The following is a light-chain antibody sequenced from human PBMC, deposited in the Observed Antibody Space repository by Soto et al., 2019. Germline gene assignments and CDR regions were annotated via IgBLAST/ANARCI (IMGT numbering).Light chain of an antibody. V-gene: IGKV1-39*01. Sequence: DIQMTQSPSSLSASVGDRVTITCRASQSVRTYLNWYQQKPGKAPNLLIYTVSNLQSGVSSRFTGSGSGTDFTLTISSLQAEDVAVYFCQQYYSIPWTFGQGTKVEIK. CDR1: QSVRTY. J-gene: IGKJ1*01. CDR2: TVS. CDR3: QQYYSIPWT.